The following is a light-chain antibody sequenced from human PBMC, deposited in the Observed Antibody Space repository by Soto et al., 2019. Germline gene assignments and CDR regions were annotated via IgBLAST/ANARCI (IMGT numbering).Light chain of an antibody. CDR1: QSVSSY. V-gene: IGKV3-11*01. CDR3: QQRSNWPPIT. CDR2: DAS. Sequence: PGETATLSCRASQSVSSYLAWYQQKPGQAPRLLIYDASNRATGIPARFSGSGSGTDFTLTISSLEPEDFAVYYCQQRSNWPPITFGQGTRLEIK. J-gene: IGKJ5*01.